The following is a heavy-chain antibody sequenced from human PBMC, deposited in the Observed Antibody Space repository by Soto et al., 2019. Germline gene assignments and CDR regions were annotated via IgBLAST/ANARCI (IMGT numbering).Heavy chain of an antibody. Sequence: QVQLVQSGAEVKKPGSSVKVSCKASGGTFSSYAISWVRQAPGQGLEWMGGIIPIFGTANYAQKFQGRVTIPAXXSXSXXYMELSSLRSEDTAVYYCARDRDYDILTGYYAFDYWGQGTLVTVSS. CDR2: IIPIFGTA. D-gene: IGHD3-9*01. CDR1: GGTFSSYA. J-gene: IGHJ4*02. V-gene: IGHV1-69*12. CDR3: ARDRDYDILTGYYAFDY.